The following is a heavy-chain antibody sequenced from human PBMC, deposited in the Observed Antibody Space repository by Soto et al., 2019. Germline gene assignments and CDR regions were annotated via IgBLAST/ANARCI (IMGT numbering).Heavy chain of an antibody. D-gene: IGHD3-22*01. CDR1: GGTFSGYY. Sequence: SETLSLTCAVYGGTFSGYYWSWIRQPPGKGLEWIGEINHSGSTNYNPSLKSRVTISVDTSKNQFSLKLSSVTAADTAVYYCARDYYDSSDRRYYYYGMDVWGQGTTVTVSS. CDR2: INHSGST. CDR3: ARDYYDSSDRRYYYYGMDV. V-gene: IGHV4-34*01. J-gene: IGHJ6*02.